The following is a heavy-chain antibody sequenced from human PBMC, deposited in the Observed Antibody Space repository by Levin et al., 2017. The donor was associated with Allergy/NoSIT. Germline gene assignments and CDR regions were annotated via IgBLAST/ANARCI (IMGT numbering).Heavy chain of an antibody. D-gene: IGHD6-13*01. J-gene: IGHJ4*02. Sequence: TLSLTCSFSGFSLGTSGMCVSWIRQPPGKALEWLALIDWEDDKHYTASLKTRLTISKDTSKNQVVLTVSNMDPVDIATYYCARTGPLSSSWHFDYWGQGVLVTVSS. CDR1: GFSLGTSGMC. V-gene: IGHV2-70*01. CDR3: ARTGPLSSSWHFDY. CDR2: IDWEDDK.